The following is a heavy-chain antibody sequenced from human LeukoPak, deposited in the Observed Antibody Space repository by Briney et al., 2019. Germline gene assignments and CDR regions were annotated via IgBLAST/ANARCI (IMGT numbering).Heavy chain of an antibody. CDR3: ATTSTVTANFDN. Sequence: GSLRLSCSASGFTLSTYAMSWVRQAPGKGLEWVSAIDNSGTVTYYADSVRGRFTISRDNFKNTLSLQMNSLRAEDTAVYHCATTSTVTANFDNWGQGTLVTVSS. D-gene: IGHD4-17*01. CDR1: GFTLSTYA. CDR2: IDNSGTVT. J-gene: IGHJ4*02. V-gene: IGHV3-23*05.